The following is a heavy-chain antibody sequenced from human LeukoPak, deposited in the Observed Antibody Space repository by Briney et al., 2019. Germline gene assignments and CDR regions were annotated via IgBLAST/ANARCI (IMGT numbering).Heavy chain of an antibody. CDR2: ISTSSIYI. D-gene: IGHD3-22*01. CDR3: VRVDSSGYGLHWGLDY. J-gene: IGHJ4*02. CDR1: GFTFSSYS. Sequence: GGSLRLACAASGFTFSSYSMNWVRQAPGKGLEWVSFISTSSIYIYYADSVKGRFTISRDNAKNSLYLQMNSLRAEDTAVYYCVRVDSSGYGLHWGLDYWGQGTLVTVSS. V-gene: IGHV3-21*01.